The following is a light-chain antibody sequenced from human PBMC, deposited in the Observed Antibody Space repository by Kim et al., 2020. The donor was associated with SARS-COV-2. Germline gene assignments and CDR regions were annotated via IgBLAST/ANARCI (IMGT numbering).Light chain of an antibody. CDR3: QVWDRTSDHPV. Sequence: APGKTATITCGVNNFGSESGHWYQQKPGQATRLFISYDTGRPSGIPERFSGSTSGNTATLTISRVEAGDEADYFCQVWDRTSDHPVFGGGTQLTVL. CDR1: NFGSES. CDR2: YDT. V-gene: IGLV3-21*04. J-gene: IGLJ3*02.